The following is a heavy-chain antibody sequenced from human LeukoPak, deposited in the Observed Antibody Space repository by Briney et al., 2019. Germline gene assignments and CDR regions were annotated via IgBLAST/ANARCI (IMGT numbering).Heavy chain of an antibody. V-gene: IGHV3-21*01. CDR1: GFTFSSYS. CDR2: ISSSSSYI. J-gene: IGHJ3*02. D-gene: IGHD1-14*01. CDR3: ARDSRTHAFDI. Sequence: GGSLRLSCAASGFTFSSYSMNWVRQAPGKGLEWVSSISSSSSYIYCADSVKGRFTISRDNAKNSLYLQRNSLRAEDTAVYYCARDSRTHAFDIWGQGTMVTVSS.